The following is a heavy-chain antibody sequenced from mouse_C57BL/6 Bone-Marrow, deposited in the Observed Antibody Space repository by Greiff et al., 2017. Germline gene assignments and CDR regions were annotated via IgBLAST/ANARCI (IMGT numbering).Heavy chain of an antibody. CDR3: TVDYYGSSWGFAY. V-gene: IGHV14-4*01. D-gene: IGHD1-1*01. Sequence: VQLQQSGAELVRPGASVKLSCTASGFNIKDDYMHWVKQRTEQGLEWIGWIDPENGDTEYASKFQGKATITADTSSNTAYLQLSSLTSEDTAVYYCTVDYYGSSWGFAYWGQGTLVTVSA. CDR2: IDPENGDT. CDR1: GFNIKDDY. J-gene: IGHJ3*01.